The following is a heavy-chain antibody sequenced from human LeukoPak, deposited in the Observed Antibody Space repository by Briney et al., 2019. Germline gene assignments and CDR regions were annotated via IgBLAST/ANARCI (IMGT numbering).Heavy chain of an antibody. Sequence: SETLSLTCTVSGYSISSGYYWGWIRQPPGKGLEWIGSMYHSGSTYYNPSLKSRVIISVDTSKNQFSLRLSSVTAADTAVYYCARGGPSSGYYYFDYWGQGTLVTVSS. CDR1: GYSISSGYY. CDR2: MYHSGST. J-gene: IGHJ4*02. V-gene: IGHV4-38-2*02. D-gene: IGHD3-22*01. CDR3: ARGGPSSGYYYFDY.